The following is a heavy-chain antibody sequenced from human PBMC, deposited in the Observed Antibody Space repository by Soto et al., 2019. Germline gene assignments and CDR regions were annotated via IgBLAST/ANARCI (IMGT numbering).Heavy chain of an antibody. V-gene: IGHV4-4*02. Sequence: QVQLQESGPGLVTPSGTLSLTCVVSGGSITSSHWWSWVRQTPGKGLEWIGEIFHIGHTNYNPSLKGRVTISLDQSKNQFSLKMTSMTAADTAVFYCARREYGMDVWGQGTTVTVSS. J-gene: IGHJ6*02. CDR3: ARREYGMDV. CDR1: GGSITSSHW. CDR2: IFHIGHT.